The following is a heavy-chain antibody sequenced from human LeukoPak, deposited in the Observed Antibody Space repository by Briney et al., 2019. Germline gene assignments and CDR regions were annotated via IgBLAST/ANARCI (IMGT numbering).Heavy chain of an antibody. CDR1: GVSISSGDYY. D-gene: IGHD3-22*01. V-gene: IGHV4-30-4*02. J-gene: IGHJ5*02. CDR3: ARGESSGSNWFDP. Sequence: SETLSLTCTVSGVSISSGDYYWSWIRQPPGKGLEWIGYIYYSGSTYYNPSLKSRVTISVDTSKNQFSLKLSSVTAADTAVYYCARGESSGSNWFDPWGQGTLVTVSS. CDR2: IYYSGST.